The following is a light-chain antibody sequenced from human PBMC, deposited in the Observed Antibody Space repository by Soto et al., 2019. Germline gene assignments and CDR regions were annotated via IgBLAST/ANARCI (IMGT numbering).Light chain of an antibody. J-gene: IGKJ4*01. CDR3: QQYDNLLIT. Sequence: DIQMTQSPSSLSASVGDRVTITCQASQDISNYLNWYQQKPGKAPKLLIYDASNLETGVPSRFIGIGSVTECPFTSSSLQPEDIATYYCQQYDNLLITFGGGTKVEIK. V-gene: IGKV1-33*01. CDR1: QDISNY. CDR2: DAS.